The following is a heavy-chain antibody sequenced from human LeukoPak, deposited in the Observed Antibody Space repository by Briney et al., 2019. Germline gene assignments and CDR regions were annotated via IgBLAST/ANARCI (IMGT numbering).Heavy chain of an antibody. D-gene: IGHD6-13*01. Sequence: ASVKVSCKASGYTFTSYGISWVRQAPGQGLEWMGRISAYNGNTNYAQKLQGRVTMTTDTSTSTAYMELRSLRSDDTAVYYCARGYDLAAADSWFDPWGQGTLVTVSS. CDR2: ISAYNGNT. CDR3: ARGYDLAAADSWFDP. J-gene: IGHJ5*02. V-gene: IGHV1-18*01. CDR1: GYTFTSYG.